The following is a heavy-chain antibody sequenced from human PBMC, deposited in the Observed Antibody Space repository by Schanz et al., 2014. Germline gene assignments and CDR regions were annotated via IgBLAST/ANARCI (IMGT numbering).Heavy chain of an antibody. Sequence: EVQLLESGGGLAQPGGSLRLACAASGFTFSTTWMNWVRQAPGKGLEWVGRIKSKVDGGTTDNAAPVQGRFTISRDDSKNTLHLQMNSLKTEDTAVYYCSTDLTAVDYDAIGRWGQGTMVTVSS. V-gene: IGHV3-15*01. D-gene: IGHD4-17*01. CDR3: STDLTAVDYDAIGR. CDR1: GFTFSTTW. J-gene: IGHJ3*01. CDR2: IKSKVDGGTT.